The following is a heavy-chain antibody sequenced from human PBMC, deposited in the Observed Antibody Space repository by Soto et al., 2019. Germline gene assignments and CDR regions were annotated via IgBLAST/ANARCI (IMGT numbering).Heavy chain of an antibody. V-gene: IGHV1-3*01. Sequence: QVQLVQSGAEVKKPGASVKVSCKASGYTFTSYAMHWVRQAPGQRLEWMGWINAGNGNTKYSQKFPGRVTITRDTSASTAYMELSSLRSEDTAVDYCSSTSGYYVYDYWGQGTLVTVSS. CDR2: INAGNGNT. D-gene: IGHD3-22*01. J-gene: IGHJ4*02. CDR3: SSTSGYYVYDY. CDR1: GYTFTSYA.